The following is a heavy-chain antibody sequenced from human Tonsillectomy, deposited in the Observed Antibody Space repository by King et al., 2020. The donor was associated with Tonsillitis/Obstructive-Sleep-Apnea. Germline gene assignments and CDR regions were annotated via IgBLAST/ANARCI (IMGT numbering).Heavy chain of an antibody. CDR1: GYTFTSYY. D-gene: IGHD2-2*01. CDR3: ARGGGYQLLWAWFDP. CDR2: INPSGGST. Sequence: VQLVESGAEVKKPGASVKVSCKASGYTFTSYYMHWVRQAPGQGLEWMGIINPSGGSTSYAQKFQGRVTMTRDTSTSTVYMELGSLRSEDTAVYYCARGGGYQLLWAWFDPWGQGTLVTVSS. J-gene: IGHJ5*02. V-gene: IGHV1-46*01.